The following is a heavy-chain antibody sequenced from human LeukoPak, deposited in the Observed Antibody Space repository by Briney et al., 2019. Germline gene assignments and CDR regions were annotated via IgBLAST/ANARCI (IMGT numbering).Heavy chain of an antibody. CDR1: GFSFSSYG. J-gene: IGHJ6*03. Sequence: GGSLRLSCAASGFSFSSYGMHWVRQAPGKGLEWVAVIWYDGSNKYYADSVKGRFTISRDNSKNTLYLQMNSLRAEDTAVYYCAKDKLGGSSVIRYYMDVWGKGTTVTVSS. CDR3: AKDKLGGSSVIRYYMDV. D-gene: IGHD3-22*01. CDR2: IWYDGSNK. V-gene: IGHV3-33*06.